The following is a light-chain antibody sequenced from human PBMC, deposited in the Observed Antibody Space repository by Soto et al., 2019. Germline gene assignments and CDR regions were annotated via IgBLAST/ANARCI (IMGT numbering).Light chain of an antibody. CDR2: EVT. J-gene: IGLJ2*01. V-gene: IGLV2-23*02. Sequence: QSALTQPASMSGSPGQSVTISCTGTSSDVGAYNLVSWYQQHPGEAPKLIIYEVTKRPSGVSNRFSASKSGNTASLTISGLQADDEAEYHCCSYVGTSTWVFGGGTKLTVL. CDR1: SSDVGAYNL. CDR3: CSYVGTSTWV.